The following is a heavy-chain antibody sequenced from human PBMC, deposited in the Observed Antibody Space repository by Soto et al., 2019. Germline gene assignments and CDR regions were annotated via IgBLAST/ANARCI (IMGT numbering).Heavy chain of an antibody. V-gene: IGHV1-58*01. D-gene: IGHD6-19*01. Sequence: SVKVSCKASGFTFTSSAVQWVRQARGQRLEWIGWIVVGSGNTNYAQKFQERVTITRDMSTSTAYMELSSLRSEDTSVYYCAADPIAVAGTTFDYWGQGTLVTVSS. J-gene: IGHJ4*02. CDR3: AADPIAVAGTTFDY. CDR1: GFTFTSSA. CDR2: IVVGSGNT.